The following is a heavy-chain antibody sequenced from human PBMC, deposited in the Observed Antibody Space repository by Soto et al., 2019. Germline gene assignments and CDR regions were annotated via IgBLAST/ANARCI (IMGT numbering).Heavy chain of an antibody. V-gene: IGHV1-8*02. CDR3: ARNVNGDWFDP. CDR1: GYTFTTYD. D-gene: IGHD3-10*01. J-gene: IGHJ5*02. Sequence: ASVKVSCKASGYTFTTYDINWVRQASGQGLEWMGCVNPSNGNTVYAQKLHGRVTMTTDTSMSTAYMELRSLRSDDTAVYYCARNVNGDWFDPWGQGTLVTVSS. CDR2: VNPSNGNT.